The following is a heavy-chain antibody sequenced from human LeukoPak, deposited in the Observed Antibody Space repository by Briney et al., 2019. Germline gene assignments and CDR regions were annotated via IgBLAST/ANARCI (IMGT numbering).Heavy chain of an antibody. CDR2: ISGSGVST. CDR3: AKDERNWNYNLASQTYD. D-gene: IGHD1-7*01. V-gene: IGHV3-23*01. J-gene: IGHJ4*02. Sequence: GGSLRLSCAASGFRFSSYAMSWVRQAPGKGLEWVSAISGSGVSTYYADSVKGRFTVSRDNSKKTLYLQMSSLRAEDTAVYYCAKDERNWNYNLASQTYDWGQGTLVTVSS. CDR1: GFRFSSYA.